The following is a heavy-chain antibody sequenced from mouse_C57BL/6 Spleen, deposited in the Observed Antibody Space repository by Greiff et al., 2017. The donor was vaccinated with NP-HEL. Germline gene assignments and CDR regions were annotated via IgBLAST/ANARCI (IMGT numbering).Heavy chain of an antibody. J-gene: IGHJ3*01. CDR2: IDPSDSYT. D-gene: IGHD3-2*02. Sequence: VQLQQPGAELVRPGTSVKLSCKASGYTFTSYWMHWVKQRPGQGLEWIGVIDPSDSYTNYNQKFKGKATLTVDTSSSTAYMQLSSLTSEDSAVYYCARREAAQATGTGGFAYWGQGTLVTVSA. CDR1: GYTFTSYW. CDR3: ARREAAQATGTGGFAY. V-gene: IGHV1-59*01.